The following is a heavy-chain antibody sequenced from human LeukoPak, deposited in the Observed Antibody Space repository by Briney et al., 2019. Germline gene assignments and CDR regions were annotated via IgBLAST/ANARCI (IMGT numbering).Heavy chain of an antibody. CDR1: GGSISSGDYY. CDR3: ARDSQVVESDYYYYMDV. CDR2: IYYSGST. Sequence: SQTLSLTCTVSGGSISSGDYYWSWIRQPPGKGLEWIGYIYYSGSTHYNPSLKSRVTISVDTSKNQFSLKLSSVTAADTAVYYCARDSQVVESDYYYYMDVWGKGTTVTVSS. D-gene: IGHD2-2*01. V-gene: IGHV4-30-4*08. J-gene: IGHJ6*03.